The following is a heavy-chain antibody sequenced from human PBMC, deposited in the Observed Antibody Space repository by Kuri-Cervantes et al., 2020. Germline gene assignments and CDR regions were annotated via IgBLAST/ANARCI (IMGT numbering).Heavy chain of an antibody. CDR3: ARSMVGTQDY. J-gene: IGHJ4*02. V-gene: IGHV3-30-3*01. CDR2: ISYDGSNK. Sequence: GESLKISCAASGFTFSSYAMHWVRQAPGKGLEWVAVISYDGSNKYYADPVKGRFPISRDNSKNTLYQQMNSLRAEDTAVYYCARSMVGTQDYWGQGTLVTVSS. D-gene: IGHD3-10*01. CDR1: GFTFSSYA.